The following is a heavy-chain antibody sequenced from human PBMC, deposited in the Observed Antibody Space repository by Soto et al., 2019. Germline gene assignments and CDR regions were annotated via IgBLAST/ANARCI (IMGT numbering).Heavy chain of an antibody. V-gene: IGHV4-39*07. CDR2: IYYSGST. D-gene: IGHD7-27*01. J-gene: IGHJ4*02. CDR3: ARGVTGDDHFPFYY. Sequence: SETMSLTCTVSGGSSSSSSYYWGWIRQPPGKGLEWIGSIYYSGSTYYNPSLKSRVTISVDTSKNQFSLKLSSVTEADTAVYYCARGVTGDDHFPFYYWGPGNLVTVSS. CDR1: GGSSSSSSYY.